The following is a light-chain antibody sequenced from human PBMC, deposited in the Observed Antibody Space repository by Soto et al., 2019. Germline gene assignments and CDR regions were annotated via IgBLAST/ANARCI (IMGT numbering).Light chain of an antibody. V-gene: IGKV3-20*01. CDR2: GAS. CDR3: QQYGNSVWT. Sequence: EIVLTQSPGTLSLSLGERATLSCRASQSVSSIYLAWYQQKPGQAPRLLIYGASTRATGIPDRFSGSGSGTDFTLTISRLEPEDFAMYFCQQYGNSVWTFGQGTKVEIK. J-gene: IGKJ1*01. CDR1: QSVSSIY.